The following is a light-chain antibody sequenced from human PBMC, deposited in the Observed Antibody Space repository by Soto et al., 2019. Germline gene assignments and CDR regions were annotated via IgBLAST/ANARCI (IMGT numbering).Light chain of an antibody. CDR1: QSVSNY. Sequence: EIVLTQSPATLSLSPGERATLSCRASQSVSNYVAWYQQKAGQAPRLLIYGASTRAADVPARFSGGGSGTEFTLTISSLQSEDFAEYHCQQYNNWPQTFGQGTKVEIK. J-gene: IGKJ1*01. CDR2: GAS. CDR3: QQYNNWPQT. V-gene: IGKV3-15*01.